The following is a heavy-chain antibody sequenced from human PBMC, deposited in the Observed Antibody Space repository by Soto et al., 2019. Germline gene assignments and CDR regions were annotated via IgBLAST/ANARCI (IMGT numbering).Heavy chain of an antibody. CDR1: GYTLTELS. D-gene: IGHD5-18*01. CDR3: ATNSVGAMARPHNSPFS. Sequence: GASVKVSCKVSGYTLTELSMHWVRQAPGKGLEWMGGFDPEDGETIYAQKFQGRVTMTEDTSTDTAYMELSGLRSEDTAVYYCATNSVGAMARPHNSPFSCGQGTLVTVSS. V-gene: IGHV1-24*01. CDR2: FDPEDGET. J-gene: IGHJ5*02.